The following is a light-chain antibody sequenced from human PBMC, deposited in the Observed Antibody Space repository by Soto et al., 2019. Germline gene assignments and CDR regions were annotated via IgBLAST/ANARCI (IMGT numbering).Light chain of an antibody. V-gene: IGKV3-11*01. CDR2: DAS. Sequence: EIVLTQSPATLSLSPGERATLSCRASQSVNSYLAWYQQRPGQPPRLLIYDASNRATGIPARFSGSGSGTDFTLTISSLEPEDVAIYYCQQRSGWPPLFTFGPGTKVDF. J-gene: IGKJ3*01. CDR3: QQRSGWPPLFT. CDR1: QSVNSY.